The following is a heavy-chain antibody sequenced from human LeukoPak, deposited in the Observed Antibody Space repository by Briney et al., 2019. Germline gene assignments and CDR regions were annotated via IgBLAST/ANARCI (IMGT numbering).Heavy chain of an antibody. CDR3: VKDGFGTIDD. CDR2: ITVTSTIAGGDG. Sequence: GGSLRLSCTASGFTFRSYSMACIRQPPGEGLERVAHITVTSTIAGGDGYYRDSVRGRFTISRDNSKNTLYLEMNNLRAEDTAIYYCVKDGFGTIDDWGKGALVTISS. V-gene: IGHV3-23*01. CDR1: GFTFRSYS. D-gene: IGHD1-14*01. J-gene: IGHJ4*02.